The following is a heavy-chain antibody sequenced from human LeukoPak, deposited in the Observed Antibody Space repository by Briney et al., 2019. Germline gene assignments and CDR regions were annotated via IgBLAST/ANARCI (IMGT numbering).Heavy chain of an antibody. CDR1: GYTFTGYY. D-gene: IGHD6-19*01. CDR3: ARTGYSSGWLDY. CDR2: INPNSGGT. V-gene: IGHV1-2*02. J-gene: IGHJ4*02. Sequence: AASVKVSCKASGYTFTGYYMHWVRQAPGQGLEWMGWINPNSGGTNYAQKFQGRVTMTRDTSISTAHMELSRLRSDDTAVYCCARTGYSSGWLDYWGQGTLVTVSS.